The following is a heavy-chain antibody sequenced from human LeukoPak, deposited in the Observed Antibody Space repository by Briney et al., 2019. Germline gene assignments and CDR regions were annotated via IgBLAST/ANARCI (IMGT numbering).Heavy chain of an antibody. V-gene: IGHV1-18*01. Sequence: ASVKVSCKASGYSFSSFAISWVRQAPGQGLEWMGWISVYNGNINYVQKLQGRVTMTTDTSTSTAYMELRSLRSDDTALYYCARSGESSGSAAFDIWGQGTMVTVSS. J-gene: IGHJ3*02. D-gene: IGHD3-22*01. CDR3: ARSGESSGSAAFDI. CDR2: ISVYNGNI. CDR1: GYSFSSFA.